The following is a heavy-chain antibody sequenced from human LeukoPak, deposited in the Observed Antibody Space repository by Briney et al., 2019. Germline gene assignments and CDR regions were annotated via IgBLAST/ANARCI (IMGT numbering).Heavy chain of an antibody. J-gene: IGHJ4*02. V-gene: IGHV3-30*18. CDR2: ISFDGSNK. D-gene: IGHD3-9*01. CDR3: VKSVSTGLGVIDF. Sequence: GRSLRLSCAASGFAFSSCGMHWVRQAPGKGLERVAFISFDGSNKYSANSVKGRFTISRDNFKNTLFLQMNTLRAEDTAIYYCVKSVSTGLGVIDFWGQGTLVTVSS. CDR1: GFAFSSCG.